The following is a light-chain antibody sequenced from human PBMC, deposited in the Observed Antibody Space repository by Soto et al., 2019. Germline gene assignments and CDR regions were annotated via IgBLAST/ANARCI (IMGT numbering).Light chain of an antibody. CDR2: EVT. CDR3: HSYTSINTLGV. Sequence: QSVLTQPASVSGSPGQSITISCTGTSSDVGGFNFVSWYQQHPGNAPKLIIYEVTNRPSGVSNRFSGSKSGNTASLTISGLQAEDEGDYYCHSYTSINTLGVFGGGTKVTVL. J-gene: IGLJ3*02. CDR1: SSDVGGFNF. V-gene: IGLV2-14*01.